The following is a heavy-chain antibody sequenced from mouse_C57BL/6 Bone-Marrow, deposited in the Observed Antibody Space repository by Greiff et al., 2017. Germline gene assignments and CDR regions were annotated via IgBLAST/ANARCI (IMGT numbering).Heavy chain of an antibody. CDR3: ARYHGSSWDY. CDR2: IDPSDSET. D-gene: IGHD1-1*01. J-gene: IGHJ2*01. CDR1: GYTFTSYW. Sequence: QQSCKASGYTFTSYWMHWVKQRPIQGLEWIGNIDPSDSETHYNQKFKDKATLTVDKSSSTAYMQLSSLTSEDSAVYYCARYHGSSWDYWGQGTTLTVSS. V-gene: IGHV1-52*01.